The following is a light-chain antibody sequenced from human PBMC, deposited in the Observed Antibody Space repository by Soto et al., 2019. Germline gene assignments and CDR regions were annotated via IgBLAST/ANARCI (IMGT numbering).Light chain of an antibody. J-gene: IGLJ1*01. Sequence: QSALTQPASVSGSPGQSITISCTGTSSDVGAYDFVSWYQQRPGKAPKFMIYEVSNRPSGVSDRFSASKSGNTASLTISGLQAEVEAEYFCSSYSNTRTVVFGTGTKLTVL. CDR3: SSYSNTRTVV. CDR1: SSDVGAYDF. V-gene: IGLV2-14*01. CDR2: EVS.